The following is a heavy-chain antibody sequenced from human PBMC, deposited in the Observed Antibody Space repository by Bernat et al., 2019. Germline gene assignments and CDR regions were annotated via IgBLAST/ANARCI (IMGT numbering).Heavy chain of an antibody. CDR3: ARGLDEENFDY. CDR2: INPSGGST. Sequence: QVQLVQSGAEVKKPGASVKVSCKASGYTFTSYYMHWVRQAPGQGLEWMGIINPSGGSTSYAQKFQGRVTMTRNTSISTAYMELSSLRSEDTAVYYCARGLDEENFDYWGQGTLVTVSS. V-gene: IGHV1-46*01. J-gene: IGHJ4*02. CDR1: GYTFTSYY. D-gene: IGHD1-1*01.